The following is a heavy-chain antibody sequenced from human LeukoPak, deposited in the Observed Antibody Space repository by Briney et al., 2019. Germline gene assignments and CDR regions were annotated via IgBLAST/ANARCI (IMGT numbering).Heavy chain of an antibody. CDR2: ISCSGGRT. V-gene: IGHV3-23*01. D-gene: IGHD6-19*01. Sequence: GGSLRLSCAASGFTFSSYAMSWVRQAAGKGLDWVASISCSGGRTYYADAVKGRFTLSKDNSKNKLYLQMNSLRAEDTAVYYCAKAIAVAGTSPARKYGMDVWGQGATVTVTS. J-gene: IGHJ6*02. CDR1: GFTFSSYA. CDR3: AKAIAVAGTSPARKYGMDV.